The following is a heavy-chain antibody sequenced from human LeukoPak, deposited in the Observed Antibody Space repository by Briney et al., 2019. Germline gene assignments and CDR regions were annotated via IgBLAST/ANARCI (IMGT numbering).Heavy chain of an antibody. Sequence: PVGSLRLSCAASGFGFYYYAMRWVRQAAGKGLEWLSGISGGGENTNYADSVKCRFTISRDNSKDTLFLHMSSLRVEDTAVYYCTTSWPKVREGDQWGQGTLVTVS. CDR2: ISGGGENT. CDR1: GFGFYYYA. D-gene: IGHD3-16*01. CDR3: TTSWPKVREGDQ. V-gene: IGHV3-23*01. J-gene: IGHJ4*02.